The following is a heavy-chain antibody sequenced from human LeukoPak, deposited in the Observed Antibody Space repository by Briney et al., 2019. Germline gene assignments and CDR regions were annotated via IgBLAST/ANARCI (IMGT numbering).Heavy chain of an antibody. D-gene: IGHD3-22*01. CDR3: ARAESDYYDSSGYDY. CDR2: ISAYNGKT. J-gene: IGHJ4*02. V-gene: IGHV1-18*01. CDR1: GYTFTSYG. Sequence: AASVKVSCQGSGYTFTSYGISWVRQAPGQGLEWMGWISAYNGKTNYAQKLQGRVTMTTDTSTSTAYMELRSLRSDDTAVYYCARAESDYYDSSGYDYWGQGTLVTVSS.